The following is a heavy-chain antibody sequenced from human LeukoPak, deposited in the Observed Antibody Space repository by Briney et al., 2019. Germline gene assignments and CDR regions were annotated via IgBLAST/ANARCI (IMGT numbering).Heavy chain of an antibody. CDR1: GFTLSSYW. CDR3: ARAPTGSPGYFDY. D-gene: IGHD3-9*01. V-gene: IGHV3-74*01. CDR2: INPDGSTT. J-gene: IGHJ4*02. Sequence: GGSLRLSCAASGFTLSSYWMHWVRQVPGKGLVWVSRINPDGSTTTYADSVKGRFTISRDNAKNTLYLQMNSLRAEDTAVYYCARAPTGSPGYFDYWGQGTLVTVSS.